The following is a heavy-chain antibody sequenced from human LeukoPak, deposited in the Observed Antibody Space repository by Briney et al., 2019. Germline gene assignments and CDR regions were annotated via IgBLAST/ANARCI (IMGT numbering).Heavy chain of an antibody. CDR1: GGSISSYY. CDR3: ARSYGGFSYGMDV. Sequence: SETLSLTCTVSGGSISSYYWSWIRQPPGKGLEWIGYIYYSGSTNYNPSLKSRVTISVDTSKNQFSLKPSSVTAADTVVYYCARSYGGFSYGMDVWGQGTTVTVSS. V-gene: IGHV4-59*08. CDR2: IYYSGST. J-gene: IGHJ6*02. D-gene: IGHD5-12*01.